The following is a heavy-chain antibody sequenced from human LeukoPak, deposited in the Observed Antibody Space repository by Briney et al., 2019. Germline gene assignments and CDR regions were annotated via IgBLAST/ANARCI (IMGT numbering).Heavy chain of an antibody. CDR1: GFTFSSYA. V-gene: IGHV3-23*01. Sequence: PGGSLRLSCAASGFTFSSYAMSWVRQAPGKGLEWVSAISGSGGSTCYADSVKGRFTISRDNSKNTLYLQMNSLRAEDTAVYYCAKDLYDYVWGSYRLHSNLDYWGQGTLVTVSS. CDR2: ISGSGGST. D-gene: IGHD3-16*02. CDR3: AKDLYDYVWGSYRLHSNLDY. J-gene: IGHJ4*02.